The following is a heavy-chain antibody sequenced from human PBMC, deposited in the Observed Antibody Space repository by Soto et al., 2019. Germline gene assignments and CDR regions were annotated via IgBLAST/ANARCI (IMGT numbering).Heavy chain of an antibody. CDR1: GFTFSSYG. D-gene: IGHD3-22*01. CDR3: ARDRYYDSSGYYPYYYYGMDV. CDR2: IWYDGSNK. Sequence: GSLRLSCAASGFTFSSYGMHWVRQAPGKGLEWVAVIWYDGSNKYYADSVKGRFTISRDNSKNTLYLQMNSLRAEDTAVYYCARDRYYDSSGYYPYYYYGMDVWGQGTTVTVSS. V-gene: IGHV3-33*01. J-gene: IGHJ6*02.